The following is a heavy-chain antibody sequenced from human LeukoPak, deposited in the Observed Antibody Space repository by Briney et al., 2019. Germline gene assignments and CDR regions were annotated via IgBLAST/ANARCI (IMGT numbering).Heavy chain of an antibody. Sequence: GGSLRLSCAASGFTFSSYEMNWVRQAPGKGLEGVSYISSSGSTIYYADSVKGRFTISRDNAKNSLYLQMNSLRAEDTAVYYCARVSILIVPYYAFDIWGQGTMVTVSS. CDR1: GFTFSSYE. CDR3: ARVSILIVPYYAFDI. D-gene: IGHD2/OR15-2a*01. J-gene: IGHJ3*02. CDR2: ISSSGSTI. V-gene: IGHV3-48*03.